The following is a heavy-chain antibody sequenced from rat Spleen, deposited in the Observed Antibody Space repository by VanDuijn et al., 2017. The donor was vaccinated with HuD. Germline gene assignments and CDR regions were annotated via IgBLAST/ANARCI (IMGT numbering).Heavy chain of an antibody. CDR2: ISSGGGGT. Sequence: EVQLVESGGGLVHPGRTLKLSCAASGFTFSSFPMAWVRQAPKKGLEWVASISSGGGGTYYPDSVKGRFTISRDKAKSTLYLQMDSLRSEDTATYYCTRVDYPGVAHYFDYWGQGVMVTVSS. V-gene: IGHV5-46*01. CDR3: TRVDYPGVAHYFDY. CDR1: GFTFSSFP. J-gene: IGHJ2*01. D-gene: IGHD1-4*01.